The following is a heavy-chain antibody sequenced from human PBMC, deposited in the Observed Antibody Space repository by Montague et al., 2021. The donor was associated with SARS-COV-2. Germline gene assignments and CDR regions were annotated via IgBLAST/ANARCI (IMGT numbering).Heavy chain of an antibody. CDR2: IKEDGSEK. CDR3: ARTGYFASGNYV. D-gene: IGHD3-10*01. V-gene: IGHV3-7*01. J-gene: IGHJ4*02. CDR1: GFTFSSYD. Sequence: SLRLSCAASGFTFSSYDMHWVRQAPGKGLEWVANIKEDGSEKYYVDSVKGRFTISRDNAKNSLSLQMNSLRAEDTAVYYCARTGYFASGNYVWGQGTLVTVSS.